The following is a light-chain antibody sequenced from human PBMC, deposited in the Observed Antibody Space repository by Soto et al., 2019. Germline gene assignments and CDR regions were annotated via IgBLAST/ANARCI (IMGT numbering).Light chain of an antibody. CDR3: QQYDRSPLT. V-gene: IGKV3-20*01. Sequence: EIVLTQSPGTLSLSPGVRATLSCRASQSVSSSYLAWYQQKPGQAPRLLIYGASSRATGIPDRFSGSGSGTDFTLTISRLEPEDFAVYYCQQYDRSPLTFGGGTKVEIK. CDR2: GAS. CDR1: QSVSSSY. J-gene: IGKJ4*01.